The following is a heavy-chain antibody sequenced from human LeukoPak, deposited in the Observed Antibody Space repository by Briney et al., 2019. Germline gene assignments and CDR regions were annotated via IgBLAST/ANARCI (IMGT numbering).Heavy chain of an antibody. CDR2: INWNGGST. Sequence: PGGSLRLSCAASGFTFDDYGMSWVRQAPGKGLEWVSGINWNGGSTGYADSVKGRFTISRDNAKNSLYLQMNSLRAEDTALYYCARIFRNCTNGVCYPPRYYFDYRGQGTLVTVSS. J-gene: IGHJ4*02. D-gene: IGHD2-8*01. CDR1: GFTFDDYG. CDR3: ARIFRNCTNGVCYPPRYYFDY. V-gene: IGHV3-20*04.